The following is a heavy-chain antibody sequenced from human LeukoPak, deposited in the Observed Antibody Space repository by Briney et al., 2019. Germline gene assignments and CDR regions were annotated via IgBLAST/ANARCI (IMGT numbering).Heavy chain of an antibody. D-gene: IGHD3-3*01. V-gene: IGHV1-18*01. CDR3: ARRGRGVASGYDY. J-gene: IGHJ4*02. Sequence: ASVKVSCKASGYTFTSYDIHWLRQAAGQGLEWMGWMNPNSGNTNYAQKLQGRVTMTTDTSTSTAYLELRSLRSDDTAVYYCARRGRGVASGYDYWGQGTLVTVSS. CDR1: GYTFTSYD. CDR2: MNPNSGNT.